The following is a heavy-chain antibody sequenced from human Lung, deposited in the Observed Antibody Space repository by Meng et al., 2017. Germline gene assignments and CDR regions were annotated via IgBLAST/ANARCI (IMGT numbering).Heavy chain of an antibody. CDR2: INHSGST. CDR3: ARGPTTMAHDFDY. CDR1: GGSFSDYY. Sequence: QVTLQQWGAGLLKPSETLSLTCVVSGGSFSDYYWSWIRQPPGKGLEWIGEINHSGSTNYNPSLEGRATISVDTSQNNLSLKLSSVTAADSAVYYCARGPTTMAHDFDYWGQGTLVTVSS. V-gene: IGHV4-34*01. D-gene: IGHD4-11*01. J-gene: IGHJ4*02.